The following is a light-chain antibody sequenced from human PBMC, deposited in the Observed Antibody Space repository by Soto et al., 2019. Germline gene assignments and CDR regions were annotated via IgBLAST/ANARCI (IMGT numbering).Light chain of an antibody. CDR1: QGISSY. J-gene: IGKJ4*01. V-gene: IGKV1-8*01. CDR2: AAS. CDR3: QQEYSYPPLT. Sequence: AIRMTQSPSSFSASTGDRVTITCRASQGISSYLAWYQQKPGKAPKLLIYAASTLQSGVPSRFSGSGSGTDFTLTISCLQSEDFATYYCQQEYSYPPLTFGGGTKVEIK.